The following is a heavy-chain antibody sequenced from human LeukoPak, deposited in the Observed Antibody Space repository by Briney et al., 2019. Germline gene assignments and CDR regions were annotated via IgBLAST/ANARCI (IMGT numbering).Heavy chain of an antibody. Sequence: GASLRLSCAASGFTFSSYGMHWVRQAPGKGLEWVAVISYDGSNKYYADSVKGRFTISRDNSKNTLYLQMNSLRAEDTAVYYCAKDYYDSSGSHFDYWGQGTLVTVSS. CDR2: ISYDGSNK. CDR3: AKDYYDSSGSHFDY. V-gene: IGHV3-30*18. CDR1: GFTFSSYG. J-gene: IGHJ4*02. D-gene: IGHD3-22*01.